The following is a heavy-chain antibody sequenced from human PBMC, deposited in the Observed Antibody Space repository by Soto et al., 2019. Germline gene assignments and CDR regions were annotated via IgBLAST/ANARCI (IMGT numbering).Heavy chain of an antibody. V-gene: IGHV3-64D*06. J-gene: IGHJ4*02. CDR1: GFTFSTSP. CDR2: ISPTGGTT. Sequence: LRLSCSASGFTFSTSPMHWVRQAPGKGLEYVSAISPTGGTTYYADSLKGRFTTSRDNSKSTLYLHMSSLRTEDTAVYYCGRKEVSGPIDYWGQGTLVTVS. CDR3: GRKEVSGPIDY.